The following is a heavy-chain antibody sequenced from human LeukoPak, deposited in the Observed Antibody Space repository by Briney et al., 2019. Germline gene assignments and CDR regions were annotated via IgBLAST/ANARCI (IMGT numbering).Heavy chain of an antibody. CDR3: ARDGDLSCLDY. V-gene: IGHV1-2*02. J-gene: IGHJ4*02. CDR2: INPNSGDT. Sequence: ASVRVSCMPSGYTFTGYYIHWVPHAPEQGVERMGWINPNSGDTNYSQKFQGRVTMPRDTSISTACMELSRLRSDDTAVYYCARDGDLSCLDYWGQGTLVTVSS. D-gene: IGHD7-27*01. CDR1: GYTFTGYY.